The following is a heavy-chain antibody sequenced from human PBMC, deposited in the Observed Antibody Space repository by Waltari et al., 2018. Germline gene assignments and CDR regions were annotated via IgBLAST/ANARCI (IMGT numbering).Heavy chain of an antibody. J-gene: IGHJ5*02. Sequence: QVQLQQWGAGLLKPSETLSLTCAVYGGSFSGYYWSWIRTTPGKGLEWIGEINHSGSTNYNPSLKSRVTISVDTSKNQFSLKLSSVTAADTAVYYCARRPSSWRLIYNWFDPWGQGTLVTVSS. D-gene: IGHD6-13*01. V-gene: IGHV4-34*01. CDR1: GGSFSGYY. CDR2: INHSGST. CDR3: ARRPSSWRLIYNWFDP.